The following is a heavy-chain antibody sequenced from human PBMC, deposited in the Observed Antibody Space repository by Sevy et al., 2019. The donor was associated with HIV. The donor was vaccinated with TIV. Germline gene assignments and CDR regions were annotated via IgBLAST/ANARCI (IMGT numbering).Heavy chain of an antibody. CDR2: IYYNVRI. CDR3: TRVGGLTDYGMDV. CDR1: GGSVSSDTYY. D-gene: IGHD1-26*01. V-gene: IGHV4-61*01. Sequence: SENLSLTCTVSGGSVSSDTYYWTWIRQPPGKGLEFIGYIYYNVRINYNPSLKSRVTISVDTSKNQFSLKVTSVTAADTAFYYCTRVGGLTDYGMDVWGQGTTVIVSS. J-gene: IGHJ6*02.